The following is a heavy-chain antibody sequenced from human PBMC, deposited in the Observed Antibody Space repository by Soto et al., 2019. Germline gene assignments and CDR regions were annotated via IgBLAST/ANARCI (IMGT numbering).Heavy chain of an antibody. CDR3: ATYRMWVVIPSIDVFEI. J-gene: IGHJ3*02. V-gene: IGHV3-15*01. CDR1: GFPFSNAW. Sequence: GGSLRLSCAASGFPFSNAWMSWVRQTPGKGLEWVGRINSKTDGGTTAHAAPVKGRFTILRDESKTTLYLQMNSLKIEDTAVYYCATYRMWVVIPSIDVFEIWGQGTMVTVSS. CDR2: INSKTDGGTT. D-gene: IGHD2-2*01.